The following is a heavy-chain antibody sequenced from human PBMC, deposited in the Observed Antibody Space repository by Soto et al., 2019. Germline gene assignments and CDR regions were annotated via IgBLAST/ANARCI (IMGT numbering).Heavy chain of an antibody. J-gene: IGHJ3*02. D-gene: IGHD3-9*01. CDR2: TYYRSKWYD. CDR3: TTTLRYFDWTHDAFDI. Sequence: SQTLSLTCAIFGDSVSSKSVAWNWIRQSPSRGLEWLGRTYYRSKWYDDYAVSVKSRITINPDTSKNQFSLQLNSVTPEDTAVYYCTTTLRYFDWTHDAFDIWGQGTMVTVSS. V-gene: IGHV6-1*01. CDR1: GDSVSSKSVA.